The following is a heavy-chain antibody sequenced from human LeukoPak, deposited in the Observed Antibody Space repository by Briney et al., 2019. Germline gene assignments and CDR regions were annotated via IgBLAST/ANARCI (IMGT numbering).Heavy chain of an antibody. V-gene: IGHV1-2*02. CDR3: ATTSSYDSSGYDYNWFDP. CDR1: GYTFTGYY. CDR2: INPNSGGT. D-gene: IGHD3-22*01. J-gene: IGHJ5*02. Sequence: VSVKVSCKASGYTFTGYYMHWVRQAPGQGLEWMGWINPNSGGTNYAQKFQGRVTMTRDTSISTAYMELSRLRSDDTAVYYCATTSSYDSSGYDYNWFDPWGQGTLVTVSS.